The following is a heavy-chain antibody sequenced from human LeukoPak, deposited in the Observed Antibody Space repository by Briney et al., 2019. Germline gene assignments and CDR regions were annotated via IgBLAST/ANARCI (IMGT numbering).Heavy chain of an antibody. CDR2: ISGSGGST. CDR1: GFTFSSYA. D-gene: IGHD5-18*01. J-gene: IGHJ4*02. Sequence: GGSLTLSCAASGFTFSSYAMTWVRQAPGKGLEWVSAISGSGGSTFYADFVKGRFTISRDNSKNTLFLHVSGLRAEDTAIYYCAKNGGDSYGTGHFDCWGQGALVTVSS. CDR3: AKNGGDSYGTGHFDC. V-gene: IGHV3-23*01.